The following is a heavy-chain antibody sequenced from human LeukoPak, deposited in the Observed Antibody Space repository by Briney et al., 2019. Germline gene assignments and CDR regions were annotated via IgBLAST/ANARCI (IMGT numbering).Heavy chain of an antibody. CDR3: ARDVLSSSLYFDY. CDR1: GFAFSSYS. CDR2: ISSSSTI. Sequence: GGSLRLSCAASGFAFSSYSMNWVRQAPGKGLEWVSYISSSSTIYYADSVKGRFTISRDNAKNSLYLQMNSLRAEDTAVYYCARDVLSSSLYFDYWGQGTLVTVSS. J-gene: IGHJ4*02. D-gene: IGHD6-6*01. V-gene: IGHV3-48*01.